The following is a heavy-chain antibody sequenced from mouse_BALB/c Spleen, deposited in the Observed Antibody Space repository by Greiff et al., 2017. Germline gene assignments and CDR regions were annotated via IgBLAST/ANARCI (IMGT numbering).Heavy chain of an antibody. CDR1: GFTFSDYY. CDR2: ISDGGSYT. Sequence: EVQGVESGGGLVKPGGSLKLSCAASGFTFSDYYMYWVRQTPDKRLEWVATISDGGSYTYYPDSVKGRFTISRDNAKNNLYLQMSSLKSEDTAMYYCARGVDGYSDCWGQGTTRTVAS. V-gene: IGHV5-4*02. D-gene: IGHD2-3*01. J-gene: IGHJ2*01. CDR3: ARGVDGYSDC.